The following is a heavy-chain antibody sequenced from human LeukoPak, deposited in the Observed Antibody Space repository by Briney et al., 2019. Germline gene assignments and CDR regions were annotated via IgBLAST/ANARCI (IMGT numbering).Heavy chain of an antibody. CDR2: IGPSSGDI. V-gene: IGHV3-21*01. Sequence: GGSLRLSCAASGFTFRIYSMNWVRQAPGTGLEWVSSIGPSSGDIYYADSVKGRFTISRDNDKNSLYLQMNSLRAEDTAVYYCARDRGARGRGLAWGQGTLVTVSS. D-gene: IGHD3-10*01. CDR3: ARDRGARGRGLA. CDR1: GFTFRIYS. J-gene: IGHJ5*02.